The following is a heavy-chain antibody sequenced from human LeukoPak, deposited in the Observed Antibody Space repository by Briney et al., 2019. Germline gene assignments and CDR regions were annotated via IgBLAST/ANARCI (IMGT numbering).Heavy chain of an antibody. CDR2: IYYSGST. V-gene: IGHV4-59*01. CDR3: ARAAAELMGTTPFDY. Sequence: SETLSLTCTVSGGSISSYYWSLIRQPPAKGLDWMGYIYYSGSTNCNPSLKSRVTISVDTSKNQFSLKLSSVTAADTAVYYCARAAAELMGTTPFDYWGQGTLVTVSS. J-gene: IGHJ4*02. CDR1: GGSISSYY. D-gene: IGHD7-27*01.